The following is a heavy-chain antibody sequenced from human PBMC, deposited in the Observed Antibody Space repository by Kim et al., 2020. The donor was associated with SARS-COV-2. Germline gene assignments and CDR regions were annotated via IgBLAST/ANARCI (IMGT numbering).Heavy chain of an antibody. J-gene: IGHJ4*02. V-gene: IGHV4-31*02. D-gene: IGHD4-17*01. CDR3: ARENTLDYGGNSFDY. Sequence: ALKSRVTISVDTSKNQFSLKLSSVTAADTAVYYCARENTLDYGGNSFDYWGQGTLVTVSS.